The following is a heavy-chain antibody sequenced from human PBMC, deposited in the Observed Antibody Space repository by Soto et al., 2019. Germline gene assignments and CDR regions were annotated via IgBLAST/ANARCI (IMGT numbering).Heavy chain of an antibody. V-gene: IGHV3-30-3*01. CDR1: GFTFSSYA. D-gene: IGHD3-10*01. J-gene: IGHJ3*02. CDR2: ISYDGSNK. CDR3: ARDSLWFGELVQAFDI. Sequence: GGSLRLSCAASGFTFSSYAMHWVRQAPGKGLEWVAVISYDGSNKYYADSVKGRFTISRDNSKNTLYLQMNSLRAEDTAVYYCARDSLWFGELVQAFDIWGQGTMVTVSS.